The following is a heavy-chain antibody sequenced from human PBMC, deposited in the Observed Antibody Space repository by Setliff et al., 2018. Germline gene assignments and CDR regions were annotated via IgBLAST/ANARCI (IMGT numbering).Heavy chain of an antibody. CDR1: GGSISSSSYY. CDR2: IYYSGST. V-gene: IGHV4-39*01. D-gene: IGHD3-10*01. CDR3: AGLYYYGSGSYPAPIDY. J-gene: IGHJ4*02. Sequence: SETLSLTCTVPGGSISSSSYYWGWIRQPPGKGLEWIGSIYYSGSTYYNPSLKSRVTISVDTSKNQFSLKLSSVTAADTAVYYCAGLYYYGSGSYPAPIDYWGQGTLVTVSS.